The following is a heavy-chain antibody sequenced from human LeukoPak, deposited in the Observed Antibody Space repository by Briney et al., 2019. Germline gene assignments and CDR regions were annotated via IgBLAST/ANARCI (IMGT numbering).Heavy chain of an antibody. Sequence: GGSLRLSCAASGFSFSDYWMDWVRQSPGKGMEWVANINQDGSEGYYADSVKGRFTISRDNAKNSLYPQMNKLRAEDTAVYYCSRSLDYWGQGALVTVSS. CDR2: INQDGSEG. CDR3: SRSLDY. J-gene: IGHJ4*02. CDR1: GFSFSDYW. V-gene: IGHV3-7*01.